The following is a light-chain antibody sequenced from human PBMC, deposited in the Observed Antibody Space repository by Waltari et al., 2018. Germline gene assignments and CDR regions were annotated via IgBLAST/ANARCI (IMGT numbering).Light chain of an antibody. CDR3: QQYNNWPLT. Sequence: EIVMTQSPATLSVSPGERATLSCRAGQRVSSNLAWYQQKPGQAPRLLIYGASTRATGVPARFSGSGSGTEFTLTISSLQSEDFAVYYCQQYNNWPLTFGGGTKVEI. J-gene: IGKJ4*01. CDR2: GAS. V-gene: IGKV3-15*01. CDR1: QRVSSN.